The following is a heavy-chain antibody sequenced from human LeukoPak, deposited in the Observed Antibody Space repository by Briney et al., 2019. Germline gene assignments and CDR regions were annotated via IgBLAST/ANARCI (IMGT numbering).Heavy chain of an antibody. D-gene: IGHD3-16*01. J-gene: IGHJ3*02. Sequence: PSETLSLTCTVSGGSISTNNYYWGWIRQPPGKGLEWIGNIYSSGSTYFNPSLKSRITIFVDTSKKQFSLKLRSVTATDTAVYYCARCSAGLDAFDIWGQGTVVTVSS. CDR2: IYSSGST. V-gene: IGHV4-39*01. CDR1: GGSISTNNYY. CDR3: ARCSAGLDAFDI.